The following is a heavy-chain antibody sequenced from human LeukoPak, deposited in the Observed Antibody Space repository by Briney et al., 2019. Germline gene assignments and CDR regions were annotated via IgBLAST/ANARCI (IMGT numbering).Heavy chain of an antibody. V-gene: IGHV1-18*01. CDR1: GYTFTSYG. CDR3: ARGVICSGGSCYSTYYFDY. D-gene: IGHD2-15*01. Sequence: ASVKVSCKASGYTFTSYGISWVRQAPGQGLEWMGWISAYNGNTNYAQKFQGRVTITTDESTSTAYMELSSLRSEDTAVYYCARGVICSGGSCYSTYYFDYWGQGTLVTVSS. CDR2: ISAYNGNT. J-gene: IGHJ4*02.